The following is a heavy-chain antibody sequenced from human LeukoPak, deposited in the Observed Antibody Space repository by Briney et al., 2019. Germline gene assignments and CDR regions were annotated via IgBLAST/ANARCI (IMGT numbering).Heavy chain of an antibody. CDR1: EFTFRNYA. V-gene: IGHV3-64D*09. Sequence: GGSPRLSCSASEFTFRNYAMHWVRQAPGKGLEYVSGISSSGDSSYYADSVKGRVTTSRDNSRNTLYLQLSSLRFEDTAVYYCVKDLRPNIWDDRGTFDDWGQGTLVTVSS. D-gene: IGHD1-20*01. CDR2: ISSSGDSS. CDR3: VKDLRPNIWDDRGTFDD. J-gene: IGHJ4*02.